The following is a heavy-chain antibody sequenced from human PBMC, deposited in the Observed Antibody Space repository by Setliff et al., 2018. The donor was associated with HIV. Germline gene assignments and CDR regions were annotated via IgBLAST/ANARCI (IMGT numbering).Heavy chain of an antibody. V-gene: IGHV1-18*01. Sequence: ASVKVSCKASGYPFLLYGITWVRQAPGQGLEWMGWINPYNDNTKYAQNFQDKFTMNADTSSATVYIQLGSLTTADTAMYYCARGGRTIVVPDIWGQGTMVTVSS. CDR2: INPYNDNT. J-gene: IGHJ3*02. CDR3: ARGGRTIVVPDI. CDR1: GYPFLLYG. D-gene: IGHD3-22*01.